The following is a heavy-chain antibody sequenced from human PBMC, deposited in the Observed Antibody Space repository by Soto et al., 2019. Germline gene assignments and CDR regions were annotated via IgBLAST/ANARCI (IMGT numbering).Heavy chain of an antibody. J-gene: IGHJ6*02. CDR3: GGVRFLGGGYYYYGMDV. Sequence: ASVKVSCKASGYTFTTYYMHWVRQAPGQGLEWMGIINPNSGYTNYTQKFQGRVTMTRDTSTSTVYMELSSLRSEDTAVYYCGGVRFLGGGYYYYGMDVWGQGTTVTVPS. D-gene: IGHD3-3*01. CDR1: GYTFTTYY. CDR2: INPNSGYT. V-gene: IGHV1-46*01.